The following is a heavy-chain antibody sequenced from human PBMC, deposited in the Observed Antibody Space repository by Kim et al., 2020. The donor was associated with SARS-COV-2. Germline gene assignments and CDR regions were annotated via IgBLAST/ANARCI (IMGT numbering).Heavy chain of an antibody. Sequence: GGSLRLSCSASGFTFSSYAMYWVRQAPGKGLEYVSVISSNGGSTHYADSVKGRFTISRDNSKNTLYLQMSSLRAEDTAIYYCVKDSEADYFDRSGYYWAEYFQHWGQGTLVTVSS. CDR3: VKDSEADYFDRSGYYWAEYFQH. D-gene: IGHD3-22*01. CDR1: GFTFSSYA. V-gene: IGHV3-64D*09. CDR2: ISSNGGST. J-gene: IGHJ1*01.